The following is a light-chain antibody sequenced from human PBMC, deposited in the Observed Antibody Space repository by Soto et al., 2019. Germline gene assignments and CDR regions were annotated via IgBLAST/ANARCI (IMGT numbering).Light chain of an antibody. J-gene: IGKJ1*01. CDR2: GAS. CDR3: HQRQSWPRT. CDR1: QSVNNNY. V-gene: IGKV3-11*01. Sequence: VFTQSPATLSLSPGQRATLCCRVSQSVNNNYLAWYQQKPGQAPRLLIYGASKRATGIPARFSASGSGTDFTLTISDVQPEDFALYYCHQRQSWPRTFGQGAKVDIK.